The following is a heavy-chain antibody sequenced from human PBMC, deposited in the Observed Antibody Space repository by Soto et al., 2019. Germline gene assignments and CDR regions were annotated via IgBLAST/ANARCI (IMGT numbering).Heavy chain of an antibody. V-gene: IGHV3-66*01. CDR2: MCPGDER. CDR3: ARGAFD. CDR1: GFGVSNSC. Sequence: EMQVMESGGGLVRPGGSLRLSCTGSGFGVSNSCMNWVRQVPGKGLEWVSVMCPGDERCYADSVNGRFTISRDNSKNTVYLQMDTLRVEDTAVYYCARGAFDWGQGTLVTVSS. J-gene: IGHJ4*02.